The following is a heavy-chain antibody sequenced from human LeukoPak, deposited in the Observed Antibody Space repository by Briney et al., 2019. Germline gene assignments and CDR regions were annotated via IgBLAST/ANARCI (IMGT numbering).Heavy chain of an antibody. J-gene: IGHJ5*02. CDR1: GGTFSSYA. Sequence: SVKVSCKASGGTFSSYAISWVRQAPGQGLEWVGRIIPIFRTANYAQKFQDRVTITTGESTSTAYMELSSLRSDDTAVYYCAREGDGYNLSWGQGTLVTVSS. D-gene: IGHD5-24*01. CDR3: AREGDGYNLS. CDR2: IIPIFRTA. V-gene: IGHV1-69*05.